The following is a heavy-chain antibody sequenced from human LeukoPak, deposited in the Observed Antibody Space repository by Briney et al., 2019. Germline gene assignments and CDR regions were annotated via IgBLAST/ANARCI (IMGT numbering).Heavy chain of an antibody. Sequence: SETLSLTCTVSGGSISSYYWSWIRQPPGKGLEWIGYIYYSGSTNYNPSLKSRVTISVDTSKNQFSLKLSSVTAADTAVYYCARRKYGGNIAFDYWGQGTLVTVSS. CDR1: GGSISSYY. D-gene: IGHD4-23*01. CDR3: ARRKYGGNIAFDY. CDR2: IYYSGST. V-gene: IGHV4-59*08. J-gene: IGHJ4*02.